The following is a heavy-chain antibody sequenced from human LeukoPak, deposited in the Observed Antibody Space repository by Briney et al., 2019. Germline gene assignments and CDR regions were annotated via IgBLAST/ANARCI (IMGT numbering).Heavy chain of an antibody. V-gene: IGHV3-74*01. Sequence: PGGSLRLSCAASGFTFSSYWMHWVRQGPGKGLVWVSRINSDGIITNYADSVKGRFTISRDNAKNTLYLQMNSLRVEDTAVYYCTRGPPDGSGNYYPGDFWXQGTLVTVSS. CDR2: INSDGIIT. D-gene: IGHD3-10*01. J-gene: IGHJ4*02. CDR3: TRGPPDGSGNYYPGDF. CDR1: GFTFSSYW.